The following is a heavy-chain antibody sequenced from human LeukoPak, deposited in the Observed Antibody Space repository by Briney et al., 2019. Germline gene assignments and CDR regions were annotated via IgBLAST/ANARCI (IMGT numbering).Heavy chain of an antibody. CDR3: ARGRRRRVVVVAATGWGYFDY. D-gene: IGHD2-15*01. Sequence: SETLSLTCAVSGGSISSSNWWSWVRQPPGKGLEWIGEIYHSGSTNYNPSLKSRVTISVDTSKNQFSLKLSSVTAADTAVYYCARGRRRRVVVVAATGWGYFDYWGQGTLVTVSS. V-gene: IGHV4-4*02. J-gene: IGHJ4*02. CDR1: GGSISSSNW. CDR2: IYHSGST.